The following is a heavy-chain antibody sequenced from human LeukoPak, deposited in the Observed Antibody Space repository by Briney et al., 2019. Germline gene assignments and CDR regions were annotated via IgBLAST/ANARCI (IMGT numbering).Heavy chain of an antibody. V-gene: IGHV3-23*01. J-gene: IGHJ4*02. D-gene: IGHD3-22*01. CDR2: ISVSGGSK. CDR3: AIRKYFDTVGYYCFDY. CDR1: GFTFSKYA. Sequence: GGSLRLSCAASGFTFSKYAMTWVRQAPGKGLEWVSDISVSGGSKNYADFVKGRFTISRDNYKHTLYLRMNSLRPEETCVNDCAIRKYFDTVGYYCFDYCGQGAPVTVS.